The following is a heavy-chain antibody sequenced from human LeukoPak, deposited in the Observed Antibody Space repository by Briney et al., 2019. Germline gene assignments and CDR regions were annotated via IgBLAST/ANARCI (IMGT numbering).Heavy chain of an antibody. Sequence: ASVKVSCKVSGYTLTELSMHWVRQAPGKGLEWMGGFDPEDGETIYAQKFQGRVTMTEDTSTDTAYMVLSSLRSEDTAVYYCATESTPYYYGSRSRTYGMDVWGKGTTVTVSS. V-gene: IGHV1-24*01. CDR1: GYTLTELS. D-gene: IGHD3-10*01. CDR2: FDPEDGET. J-gene: IGHJ6*04. CDR3: ATESTPYYYGSRSRTYGMDV.